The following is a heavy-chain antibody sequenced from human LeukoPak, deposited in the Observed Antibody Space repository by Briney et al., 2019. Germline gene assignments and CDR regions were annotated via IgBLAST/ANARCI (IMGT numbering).Heavy chain of an antibody. J-gene: IGHJ6*03. CDR2: INHSGST. CDR3: ARGLKNYYYYMDV. V-gene: IGHV4-34*01. CDR1: GGSFSGCY. Sequence: SETLSLTCAVYGGSFSGCYWSWIRQPPGKGLEWIGEINHSGSTNYNPSLKSRVTISVDTSKDQFSLKLSSVTAADTAVYYCARGLKNYYYYMDVWGKGTTVTVSS.